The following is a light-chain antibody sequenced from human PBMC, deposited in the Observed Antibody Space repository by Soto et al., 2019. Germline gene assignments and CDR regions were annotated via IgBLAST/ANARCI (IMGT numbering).Light chain of an antibody. V-gene: IGKV1-12*02. CDR2: AAS. CDR3: EQANSFPYT. Sequence: DIQMTQSPSSVSASVGDRVTITCRASQGIRSWLAWYQQKPGKAPKLLIYAASSLQSGVPSRFSGSGSGADFTLTISRLQPEDFATYYCEQANSFPYTFGQGTKLEIK. J-gene: IGKJ2*01. CDR1: QGIRSW.